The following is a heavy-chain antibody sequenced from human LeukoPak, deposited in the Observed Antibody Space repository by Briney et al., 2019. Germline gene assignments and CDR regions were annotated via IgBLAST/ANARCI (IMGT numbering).Heavy chain of an antibody. CDR1: GGSISSYY. Sequence: PSETLSLTCTVSGGSISSYYWSWIRQPPGKGVEWIGYIYTSGSTNYNPSLKSRVTISVDTSKNQFSLKLSSVTAADTAVYYCARHADGGNYAGYYYYYMDVWGKGTTVTVSS. CDR2: IYTSGST. J-gene: IGHJ6*03. CDR3: ARHADGGNYAGYYYYYMDV. D-gene: IGHD4-23*01. V-gene: IGHV4-4*09.